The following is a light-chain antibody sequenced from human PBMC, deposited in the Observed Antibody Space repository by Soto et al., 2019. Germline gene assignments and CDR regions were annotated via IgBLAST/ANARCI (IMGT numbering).Light chain of an antibody. CDR3: GTWDNTLSSGV. Sequence: QSVLTQPPSVSAAPGQKVTISCSGSSSNIEDNYVSWYQQLPGTAPKLLIYDTNKRPSGIPDRFSGSKSGTSATLGITGLPTGDEADYYCGTWDNTLSSGVFGGGTKLTVL. V-gene: IGLV1-51*01. CDR1: SSNIEDNY. CDR2: DTN. J-gene: IGLJ2*01.